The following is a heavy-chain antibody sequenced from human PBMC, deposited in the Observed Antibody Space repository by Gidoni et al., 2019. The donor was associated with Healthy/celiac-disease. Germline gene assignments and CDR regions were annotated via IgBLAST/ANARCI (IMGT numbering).Heavy chain of an antibody. CDR2: IWYDGGNK. CDR1: GFTFSSYG. CDR3: ARDVEGLGYFDL. V-gene: IGHV3-33*01. Sequence: QVQLVESGGGVVQPGRSLRLSCAASGFTFSSYGMHWVRQAPGKGLEWVAVIWYDGGNKYYADSVKGRFTISRDNSKNTLYLQMNSLRAEDTAVYYCARDVEGLGYFDLWGRGTLVTVSS. J-gene: IGHJ2*01.